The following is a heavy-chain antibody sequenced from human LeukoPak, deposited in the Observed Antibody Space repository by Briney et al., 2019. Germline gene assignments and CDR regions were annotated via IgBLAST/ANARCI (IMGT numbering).Heavy chain of an antibody. CDR2: TYTGGST. CDR3: VGGTYYGGDY. J-gene: IGHJ4*02. D-gene: IGHD1-26*01. Sequence: SETLSLTCTVSGGSISSYYWNWIRQPAGEGLEYIGRTYTGGSTNYNPSLKSRVTMSVDTSKNQFSLKLSSVTAADTAVYYCVGGTYYGGDYWGQGTLVTVSS. V-gene: IGHV4-4*07. CDR1: GGSISSYY.